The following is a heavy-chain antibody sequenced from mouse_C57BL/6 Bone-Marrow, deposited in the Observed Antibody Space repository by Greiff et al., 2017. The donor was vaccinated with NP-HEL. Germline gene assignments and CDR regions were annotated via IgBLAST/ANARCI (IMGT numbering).Heavy chain of an antibody. CDR1: GFTFTDYY. D-gene: IGHD1-1*01. J-gene: IGHJ1*03. Sequence: EVQLVESGGGLVQPGGSLSLSCAASGFTFTDYYMSWVRQPPGKALEWLGFIRNKANGYTKEYSASVKGRFTISRYNSQSILYLQMNALRAEDSATYYCARYNYYGSSHWYFDVWGTGTTVTVSS. CDR3: ARYNYYGSSHWYFDV. V-gene: IGHV7-3*01. CDR2: IRNKANGYTK.